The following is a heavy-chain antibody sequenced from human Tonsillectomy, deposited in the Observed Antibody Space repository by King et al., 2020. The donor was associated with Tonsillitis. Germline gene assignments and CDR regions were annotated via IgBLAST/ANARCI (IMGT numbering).Heavy chain of an antibody. D-gene: IGHD3-9*01. Sequence: VQLVESGGGVVQPGRSLRLSCATSGFIFSYYGMHWVRQAPGKGLEWVAVISYDGSNKYYADSVKGRLTISRDNSKNTLYLQMNSLRAEDTAVYYCARDYDILTGYPADLYYWGQGTLVTVSS. CDR1: GFIFSYYG. CDR2: ISYDGSNK. J-gene: IGHJ4*02. V-gene: IGHV3-33*05. CDR3: ARDYDILTGYPADLYY.